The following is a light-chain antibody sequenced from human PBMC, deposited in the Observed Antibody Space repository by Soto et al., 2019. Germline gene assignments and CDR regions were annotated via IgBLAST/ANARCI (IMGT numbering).Light chain of an antibody. J-gene: IGKJ5*01. Sequence: EIVLTQSPATLSLSPGERATLSCRASQSVSSYLAWYQQKPGQAPRLLIYDSSQRSTGIPARFSGSGSGTYFTLTISSLEPEDFAVYSCQQRSNWPPITFGHGTRLEIK. CDR2: DSS. CDR3: QQRSNWPPIT. V-gene: IGKV3-11*01. CDR1: QSVSSY.